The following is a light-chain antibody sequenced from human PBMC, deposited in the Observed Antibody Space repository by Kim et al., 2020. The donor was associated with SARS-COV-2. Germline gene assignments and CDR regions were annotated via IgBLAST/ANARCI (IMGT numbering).Light chain of an antibody. J-gene: IGKJ4*01. Sequence: LSPGERAPLSCRASQSVNSDLAWYQHQPGQAPRLLIYDASNRATGIPARFSGSGSGTDFTLTISSLEPEDFAVYYCQQHSNWPLTFGGGTKVDIK. CDR2: DAS. CDR3: QQHSNWPLT. CDR1: QSVNSD. V-gene: IGKV3-11*01.